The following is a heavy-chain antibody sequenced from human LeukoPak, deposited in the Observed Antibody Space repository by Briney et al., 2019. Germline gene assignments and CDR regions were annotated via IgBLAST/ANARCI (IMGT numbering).Heavy chain of an antibody. CDR1: GGSISSGGYS. V-gene: IGHV4-30-2*01. J-gene: IGHJ4*02. CDR3: ASRRSGEYYFDY. CDR2: IYHSGST. D-gene: IGHD3-3*01. Sequence: SETLSLTCAVSGGSISSGGYSWSWVRQPPGKGLEWIGYIYHSGSTYYNPSLKSRVTISVDRSKNQFSLKLSSVTAADTAVYYCASRRSGEYYFDYWGQGTLVTVSS.